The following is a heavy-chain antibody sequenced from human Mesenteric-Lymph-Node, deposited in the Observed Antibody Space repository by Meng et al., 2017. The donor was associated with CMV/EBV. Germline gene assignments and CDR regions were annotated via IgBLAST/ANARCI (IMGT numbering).Heavy chain of an antibody. V-gene: IGHV1-46*01. CDR2: IIPADATT. Sequence: GYTLTTYYRHWVRQAPGQGLEWMGMIIPADATTTYAQRFQGRVTMTRDTSTSTVYMEVSSLRSEDTAMYYCARGGYCSSDSCPFDYWGQGTLVTVSS. D-gene: IGHD2-2*01. J-gene: IGHJ4*02. CDR1: GYTLTTYY. CDR3: ARGGYCSSDSCPFDY.